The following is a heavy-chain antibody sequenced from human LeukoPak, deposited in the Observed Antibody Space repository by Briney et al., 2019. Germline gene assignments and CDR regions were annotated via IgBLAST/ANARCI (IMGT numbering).Heavy chain of an antibody. D-gene: IGHD3-10*01. CDR3: ARNYGSGSYYRY. Sequence: SETLSLTCTVSGGSISSYYWSWIRQPPGKGLEWIGYIYYSGSTNYNPSLKSRVTISLDTSKNQFSLKLSSVTAADTAVYYCARNYGSGSYYRYWGQGTLVTVSS. J-gene: IGHJ4*02. V-gene: IGHV4-59*12. CDR2: IYYSGST. CDR1: GGSISSYY.